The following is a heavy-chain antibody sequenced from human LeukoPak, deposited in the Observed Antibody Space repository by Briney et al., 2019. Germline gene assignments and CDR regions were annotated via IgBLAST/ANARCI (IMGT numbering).Heavy chain of an antibody. CDR3: AREGYCGGDCLVGSRAFDI. CDR1: GFTFSSYS. Sequence: PGGSLRLSCAASGFTFSSYSMNWVRQAPGKVLEWVSSISSSSSYIYYADSVKGRFTISRDNAKNSLYLQMNSLRAEDTAVYYCAREGYCGGDCLVGSRAFDIWGQGTMVTVSS. V-gene: IGHV3-21*01. J-gene: IGHJ3*02. D-gene: IGHD2-21*02. CDR2: ISSSSSYI.